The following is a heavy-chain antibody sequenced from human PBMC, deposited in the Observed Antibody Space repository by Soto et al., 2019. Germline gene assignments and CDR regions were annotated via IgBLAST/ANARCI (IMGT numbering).Heavy chain of an antibody. CDR1: GGSISSSIYY. D-gene: IGHD3-10*01. Sequence: PSETLSLTCTVSGGSISSSIYYWGWIRQPPGKGLEWIGYIYYSGSTNYNPSLKSRVTISVDTSKNQFSLKLSSVTAADTAVYYCARESATMDDAFDIWGQGTMVTVSS. CDR3: ARESATMDDAFDI. J-gene: IGHJ3*02. CDR2: IYYSGST. V-gene: IGHV4-61*01.